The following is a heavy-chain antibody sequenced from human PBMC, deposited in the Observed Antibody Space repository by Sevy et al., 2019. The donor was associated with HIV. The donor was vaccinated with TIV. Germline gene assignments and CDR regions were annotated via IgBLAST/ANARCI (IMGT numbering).Heavy chain of an antibody. Sequence: GGSLRLSCAASGFTFSSYWMSWVRQAPGKGLEWVANIKQDGSEKYYVDSVKGRFIISRDNAKNSLYLQMNSLRAEVTAVYCCARGGISIAAAAAYWGQGTLVTVSS. CDR2: IKQDGSEK. D-gene: IGHD6-13*01. CDR3: ARGGISIAAAAAY. V-gene: IGHV3-7*01. J-gene: IGHJ4*02. CDR1: GFTFSSYW.